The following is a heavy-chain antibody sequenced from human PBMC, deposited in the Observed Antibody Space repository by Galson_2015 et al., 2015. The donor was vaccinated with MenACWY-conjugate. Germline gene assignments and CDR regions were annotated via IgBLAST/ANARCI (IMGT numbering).Heavy chain of an antibody. CDR2: IHYSGGT. Sequence: LSLTCTVSGDSIRHTDFYCAWFRLPPGKGLEWIGNIHYSGGTYHNPSLKSRITTSVDTSNNEFTLNLASVTAADTALYFCARRRPRDIGGSFDIWGQGTLVTVSS. CDR3: ARRRPRDIGGSFDI. D-gene: IGHD2-15*01. V-gene: IGHV4-39*01. J-gene: IGHJ3*02. CDR1: GDSIRHTDFY.